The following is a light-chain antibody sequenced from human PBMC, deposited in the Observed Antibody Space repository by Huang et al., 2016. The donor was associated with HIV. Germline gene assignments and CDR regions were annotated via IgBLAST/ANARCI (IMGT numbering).Light chain of an antibody. Sequence: VIWMTQSPSLLSASAGDKVTITCRMSQGISHYLAWYQQKPGKAPDLLIYGASTLRSGVPSRFSGSGSGTDFTLTISYLQSEDFAIYYCQQYYSFPLTFGGGTKVEIK. CDR2: GAS. CDR3: QQYYSFPLT. CDR1: QGISHY. V-gene: IGKV1D-8*01. J-gene: IGKJ4*01.